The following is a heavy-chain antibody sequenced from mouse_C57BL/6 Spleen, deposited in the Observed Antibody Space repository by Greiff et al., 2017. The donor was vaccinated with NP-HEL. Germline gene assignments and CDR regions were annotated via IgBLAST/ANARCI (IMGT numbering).Heavy chain of an antibody. J-gene: IGHJ4*01. V-gene: IGHV1-43*01. CDR2: INPSTGGT. Sequence: VQLKESGPELVKPGASVKISCKASGYSFTGYYMHWVKQSSEKSLEWIGEINPSTGGTSYNQKFKGKATLTVGKSSSTAYMQLKSLTSEDSAVYYCARDTTVVDYAMDYWGQGTSVTVSS. D-gene: IGHD1-1*01. CDR3: ARDTTVVDYAMDY. CDR1: GYSFTGYY.